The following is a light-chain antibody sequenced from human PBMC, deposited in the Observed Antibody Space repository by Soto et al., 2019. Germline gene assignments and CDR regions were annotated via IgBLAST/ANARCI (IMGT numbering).Light chain of an antibody. CDR3: QQSYATVRT. Sequence: DIQMTQSPSSLSTSVGDRVTITCRASQGISTFLNWYQQKPGKAPRLLIHAASRLQSGVPARFSGSGAETDFTLTITSLQPEDFGIYYCQQSYATVRTFGGGTKVE. CDR2: AAS. CDR1: QGISTF. J-gene: IGKJ4*01. V-gene: IGKV1-39*01.